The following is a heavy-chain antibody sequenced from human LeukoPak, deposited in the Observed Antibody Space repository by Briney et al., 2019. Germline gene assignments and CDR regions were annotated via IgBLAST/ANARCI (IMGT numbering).Heavy chain of an antibody. D-gene: IGHD3-10*01. CDR3: ARDHYYYASGSYAFDI. CDR1: GGSFSGYY. Sequence: SETLSLTCAVYGGSFSGYYWSWIRQPPGKGLEWIGEINHSGSTNYNPSLKSRVTISVDTSKNQFSLKLTSVTAADTAVYYCARDHYYYASGSYAFDIWGQGTMVTVSS. CDR2: INHSGST. J-gene: IGHJ3*02. V-gene: IGHV4-34*01.